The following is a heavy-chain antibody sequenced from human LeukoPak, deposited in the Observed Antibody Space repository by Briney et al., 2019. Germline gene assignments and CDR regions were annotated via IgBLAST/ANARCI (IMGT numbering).Heavy chain of an antibody. CDR1: GYTFTDYY. V-gene: IGHV1-69-2*01. Sequence: ASVKISCKVSGYTFTDYYMHWVQQAPGKGLEWMGLVDPEDGETIYAEKCQGRVTITAHTTTDTAYMELSSLRSEDTAVYYCATVYCGGDCYPAEYFQHWGQGTLVTVSS. CDR2: VDPEDGET. J-gene: IGHJ1*01. D-gene: IGHD2-21*01. CDR3: ATVYCGGDCYPAEYFQH.